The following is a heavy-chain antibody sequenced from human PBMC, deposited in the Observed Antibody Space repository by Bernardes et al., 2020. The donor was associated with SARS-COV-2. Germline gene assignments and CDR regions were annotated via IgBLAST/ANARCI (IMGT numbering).Heavy chain of an antibody. V-gene: IGHV1-2*02. CDR2: TYPKNGDT. CDR1: GYTFTDYY. Sequence: ASVKVSCMASGYTFTDYYMHWVRQAPGQGLEWMGWTYPKNGDTNYAQKFQGRVTMTRDTSISTGYMELSGLRSDDTAVYYCVGVTWSQRDGFDIWGQGTMVTISS. D-gene: IGHD2-8*01. CDR3: VGVTWSQRDGFDI. J-gene: IGHJ3*02.